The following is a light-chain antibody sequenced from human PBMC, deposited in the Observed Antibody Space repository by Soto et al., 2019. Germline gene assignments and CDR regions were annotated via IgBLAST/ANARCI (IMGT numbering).Light chain of an antibody. CDR3: AAWDGSLNNVL. V-gene: IGLV1-44*01. Sequence: QSVLTQPPSASGTPGQRVTISCSGSGSSIGTNTVNWYRQLPGTAPKLLIYGNNQRPSGVPDRFSGSKSSTSASLGISGLQSEDEDDYYCAAWDGSLNNVLFGGGTMLTVL. J-gene: IGLJ2*01. CDR2: GNN. CDR1: GSSIGTNT.